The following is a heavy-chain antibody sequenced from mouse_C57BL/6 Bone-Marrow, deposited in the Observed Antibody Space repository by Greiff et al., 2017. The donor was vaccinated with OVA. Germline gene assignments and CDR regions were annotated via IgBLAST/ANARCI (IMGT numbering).Heavy chain of an antibody. Sequence: EVHLVESGGGLVKPGGSLKLSCAASGFTFSSYAMSWVRQTPEKRLEWVATISDGGSYTYYPDNVKGRFTISRDNAKNNLYLQMSHLKSEDTAMYYCARDTPSYYGSSYWYFDVWGTGTTVTVSS. CDR3: ARDTPSYYGSSYWYFDV. J-gene: IGHJ1*03. D-gene: IGHD1-1*01. V-gene: IGHV5-4*01. CDR1: GFTFSSYA. CDR2: ISDGGSYT.